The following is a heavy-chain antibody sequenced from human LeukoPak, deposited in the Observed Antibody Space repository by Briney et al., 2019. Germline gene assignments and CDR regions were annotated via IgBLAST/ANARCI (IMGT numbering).Heavy chain of an antibody. V-gene: IGHV4-34*01. Sequence: SETLSLTCAVYGGSFSGYYWSWIRQPPGKGLEWIGEINHSGSTNYNPSLKSRVTISVDTSKNQFSLKLSSVTAADTAVYYCARISVAAAGTGYWGQGTLVTVSS. J-gene: IGHJ4*02. CDR3: ARISVAAAGTGY. CDR2: INHSGST. CDR1: GGSFSGYY. D-gene: IGHD6-13*01.